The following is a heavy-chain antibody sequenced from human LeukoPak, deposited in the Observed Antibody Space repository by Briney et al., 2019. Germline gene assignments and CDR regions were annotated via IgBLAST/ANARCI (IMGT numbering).Heavy chain of an antibody. CDR2: INSDGSST. D-gene: IGHD1-26*01. CDR1: GFTFSSYW. V-gene: IGHV3-74*01. Sequence: PGGSLRLSCAASGFTFSSYWMHWVRQAPGKGLVWVSRINSDGSSTSYADSVKGRFTISRDNSKNTLYLQMNSLRAEDTAVYFCAKSQDGGRLFHFDYWGQGTLVTVSS. J-gene: IGHJ4*02. CDR3: AKSQDGGRLFHFDY.